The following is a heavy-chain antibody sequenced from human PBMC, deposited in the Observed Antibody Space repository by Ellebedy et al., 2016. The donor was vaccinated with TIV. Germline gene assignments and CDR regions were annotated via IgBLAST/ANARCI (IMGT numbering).Heavy chain of an antibody. V-gene: IGHV3-48*03. CDR3: ARDRGGYGDYSHGMDV. Sequence: GESLKISCAASGFTFSSYEMNWVRQAPGKGLEWVSYISNTGFTIHYADSVKGRFTISRDNAKNSLYLQMNSLRAEDTAVYYCARDRGGYGDYSHGMDVWGQGTTVIVS. CDR2: ISNTGFTI. D-gene: IGHD4-17*01. J-gene: IGHJ6*02. CDR1: GFTFSSYE.